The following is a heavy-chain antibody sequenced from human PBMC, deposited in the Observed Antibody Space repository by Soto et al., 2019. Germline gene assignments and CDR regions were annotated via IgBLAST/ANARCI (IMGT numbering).Heavy chain of an antibody. D-gene: IGHD6-19*01. CDR1: DGSISSYY. CDR3: ARGTGGWYFDY. CDR2: IHSSGST. Sequence: QVQLQESGPGLVKPSDTLSLTCTVSDGSISSYYWSWIRQPPGKGLAWVGQIHSSGSTNYNPSLKSRLTISVDTSKNQFSLNLRSVTAAYTALYFCARGTGGWYFDYWGQGALVTVSS. J-gene: IGHJ4*02. V-gene: IGHV4-59*07.